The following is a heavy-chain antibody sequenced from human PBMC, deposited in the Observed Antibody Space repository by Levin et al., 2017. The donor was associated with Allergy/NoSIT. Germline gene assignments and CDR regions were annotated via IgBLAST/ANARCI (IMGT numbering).Heavy chain of an antibody. J-gene: IGHJ4*02. CDR1: GYTFTSHG. CDR2: INTGNGNT. V-gene: IGHV1-3*04. D-gene: IGHD2-2*01. CDR3: ARDDSSTWYGGIDS. Sequence: KISCKASGYTFTSHGMHWVRQTPGQRPEWMGWINTGNGNTQYSQKFQGRVTIGRDTFASTAYMEVSYLTSEDTAVYYCARDDSSTWYGGIDSWGQGTLVTVSS.